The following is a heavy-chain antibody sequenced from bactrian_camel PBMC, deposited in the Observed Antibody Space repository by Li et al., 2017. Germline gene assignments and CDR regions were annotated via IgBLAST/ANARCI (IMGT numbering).Heavy chain of an antibody. J-gene: IGHJ4*01. Sequence: HVQLVESGGDSVQAGGSLRLSCTGPGYSDSRYCMGWFRQAGENEREEVARLSITPRGGSTYYADSVKGRFAISLDNAKTTLYLQMNTLKPDDTAMYYCAADLPHTSTRVWGQGTQVTV. CDR3: AADLPHTSTRV. CDR2: LSITPRGGST. V-gene: IGHV3-3*01. D-gene: IGHD2*01. CDR1: GYSDSRYC.